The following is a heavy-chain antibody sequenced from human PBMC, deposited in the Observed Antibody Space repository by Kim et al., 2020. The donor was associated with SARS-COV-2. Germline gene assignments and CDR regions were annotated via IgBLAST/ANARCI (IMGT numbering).Heavy chain of an antibody. J-gene: IGHJ3*02. CDR3: AREPIWFGELGVEGDAFDI. CDR1: GYTFTSYY. D-gene: IGHD3-10*01. V-gene: IGHV1-46*01. Sequence: ASVKVSCKASGYTFTSYYLHWVRQAPGQGLEWMGIINPSGGSTSYAQKFQGRVTMTRDTSTSTVYMELSSLRSEDTAVYYCAREPIWFGELGVEGDAFDIWGQGTKVTVSS. CDR2: INPSGGST.